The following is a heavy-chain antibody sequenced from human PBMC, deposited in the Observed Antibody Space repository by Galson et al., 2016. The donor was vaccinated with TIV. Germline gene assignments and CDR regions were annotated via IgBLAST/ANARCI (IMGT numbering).Heavy chain of an antibody. V-gene: IGHV3-30*04. CDR2: ISYDGSND. Sequence: SLRLSCAASGFIFSDYSMHWVRQAPGKGLEWVALISYDGSNDFYADSVKGRFTNSKDNSKNTLDLQMNSLRAEDTAVYYCARDESSGLIDSWGQGTLVSVS. CDR3: ARDESSGLIDS. J-gene: IGHJ4*02. CDR1: GFIFSDYS. D-gene: IGHD6-19*01.